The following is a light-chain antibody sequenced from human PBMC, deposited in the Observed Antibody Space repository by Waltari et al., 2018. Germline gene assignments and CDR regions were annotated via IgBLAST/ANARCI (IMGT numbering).Light chain of an antibody. Sequence: DIPMTQSPSTLSASVGDSVIITCRASQSISSWLAWYQQKPGRAPKLLFYKASSLQSGVPSGFSGSGAGTEFTLTISSLQPDDCATYYCHQYNSYSLVTFGPGTKVDIK. CDR1: QSISSW. J-gene: IGKJ3*01. V-gene: IGKV1-5*03. CDR3: HQYNSYSLVT. CDR2: KAS.